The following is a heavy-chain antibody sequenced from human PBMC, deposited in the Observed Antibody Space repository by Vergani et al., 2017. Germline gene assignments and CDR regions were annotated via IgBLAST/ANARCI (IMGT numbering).Heavy chain of an antibody. CDR3: AKDHIPMDV. Sequence: EVQLVESGGGLVQPGRSLRLSCAASGFTFDDYAMHWVRQAPGKGLEWVSGISWNSGSIGYADSVKGRFTISRDNAKNSLYLQMNSLRAEDTALYYCAKDHIPMDVWGQGTTVTVSS. CDR1: GFTFDDYA. J-gene: IGHJ6*02. CDR2: ISWNSGSI. V-gene: IGHV3-9*01.